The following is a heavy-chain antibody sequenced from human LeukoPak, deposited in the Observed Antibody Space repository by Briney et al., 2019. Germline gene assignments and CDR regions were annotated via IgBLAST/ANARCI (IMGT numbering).Heavy chain of an antibody. CDR3: ARASYYYDSSGYFSAEYFQH. Sequence: PSETLSLTCAVYGGSFSGYYWSWIRQPPGKGLEWIGYIYYSGSTNYNPSLKSRVTISVDTSKNQFSLKLSSVTAADTAVYYCARASYYYDSSGYFSAEYFQHWGQGTLVTVSS. D-gene: IGHD3-22*01. CDR1: GGSFSGYY. J-gene: IGHJ1*01. CDR2: IYYSGST. V-gene: IGHV4-59*01.